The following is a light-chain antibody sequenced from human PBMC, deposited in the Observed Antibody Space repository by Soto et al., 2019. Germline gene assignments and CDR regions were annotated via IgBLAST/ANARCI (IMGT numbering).Light chain of an antibody. CDR3: QSYYSRLSFYV. Sequence: QSVLTQPPSVSGAPGQRVTISCTGSSSNIGAGYDVHWYQQLPGTAPKLLIYGNSNRPSGVPDRFSGSKSGTSASLAITGLQAEDEADYSCQSYYSRLSFYVFGTGTKVTVL. V-gene: IGLV1-40*01. CDR2: GNS. CDR1: SSNIGAGYD. J-gene: IGLJ1*01.